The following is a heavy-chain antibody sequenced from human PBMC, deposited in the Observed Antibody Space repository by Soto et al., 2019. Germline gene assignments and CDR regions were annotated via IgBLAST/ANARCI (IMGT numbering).Heavy chain of an antibody. Sequence: PSETLSLTCTASGGSISSSSYYWGWIRQPPGKGLEWIGSIYYSGSTYYNPSLKSRVTISVDTSKNQFSLKLSSVTAADTAVYYCARHGLGPFYYYGMDVWGQGTTVTVSS. V-gene: IGHV4-39*01. CDR1: GGSISSSSYY. J-gene: IGHJ6*02. CDR2: IYYSGST. CDR3: ARHGLGPFYYYGMDV.